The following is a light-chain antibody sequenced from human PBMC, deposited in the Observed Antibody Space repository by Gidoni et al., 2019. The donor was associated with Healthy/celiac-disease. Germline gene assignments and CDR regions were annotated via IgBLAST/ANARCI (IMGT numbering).Light chain of an antibody. CDR3: SSYTSSSTS. V-gene: IGLV2-14*03. CDR2: DVS. CDR1: SSDVGGYNY. J-gene: IGLJ2*01. Sequence: QSALTQPASVSGSPGQSITISCTGTSSDVGGYNYVSWYQQHPGKAPKLMIYDVSNQPSGVSNRFSGSKSGNTASLTISGLQAEDEADYYCSSYTSSSTSFGGGTKLTVL.